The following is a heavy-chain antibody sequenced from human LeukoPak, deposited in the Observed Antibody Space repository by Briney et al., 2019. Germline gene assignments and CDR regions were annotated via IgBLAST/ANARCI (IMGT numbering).Heavy chain of an antibody. J-gene: IGHJ3*02. D-gene: IGHD3-22*01. CDR1: EFTISSYW. Sequence: GGSLRLSCAASEFTISSYWMSWVRQAPGKGLEWVANIKQDGSEKYYVDSVKGRFTISRDNVKNSLYLQMNSLRAEDTAIYYCAKYGSSGFLYDAFDIWGQGTVVTVSS. CDR2: IKQDGSEK. CDR3: AKYGSSGFLYDAFDI. V-gene: IGHV3-7*03.